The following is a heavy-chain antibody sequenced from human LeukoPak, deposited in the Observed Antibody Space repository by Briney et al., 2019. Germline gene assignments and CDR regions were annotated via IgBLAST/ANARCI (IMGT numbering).Heavy chain of an antibody. CDR3: ARLGGSGSYYNLYFDY. Sequence: GESLKISCQGSGSSFTSYWIGWVRQLPGKGLEWMGIIYPGDSDTRYSPSFQGQVTISADKSISTAYLQWSSLKASDTAMYYCARLGGSGSYYNLYFDYWGQGTLVTVSS. J-gene: IGHJ4*02. CDR2: IYPGDSDT. V-gene: IGHV5-51*01. CDR1: GSSFTSYW. D-gene: IGHD3-10*01.